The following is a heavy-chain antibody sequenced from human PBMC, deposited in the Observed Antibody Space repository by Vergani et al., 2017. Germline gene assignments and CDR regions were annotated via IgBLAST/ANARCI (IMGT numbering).Heavy chain of an antibody. V-gene: IGHV4-34*01. CDR1: GGSFSGYY. J-gene: IGHJ4*02. CDR2: INHSGST. Sequence: QVQLQQWGAGLLKPSETLSLTCAVYGGSFSGYYWSWIRQPPGKGLEWIGEINHSGSTNYNPSLKSRVTISVDTSKNQFSLKLSSVTAADTAVYYCAKYVAGSSYFKYYFDYWGQGTLVTVSS. CDR3: AKYVAGSSYFKYYFDY. D-gene: IGHD2/OR15-2a*01.